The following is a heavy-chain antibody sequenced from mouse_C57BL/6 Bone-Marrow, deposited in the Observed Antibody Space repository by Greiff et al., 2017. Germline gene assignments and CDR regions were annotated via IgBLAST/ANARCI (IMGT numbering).Heavy chain of an antibody. CDR1: GYTFTSYW. J-gene: IGHJ3*01. CDR3: ARDWEGFAY. CDR2: IDPSDSYT. D-gene: IGHD4-1*01. Sequence: QVQLQQPGAELVMPGASVSLSCKASGYTFTSYWMHWVKQWPGQGLEWIGEIDPSDSYTNYNQKFKGKSILTVDKSSSTAYMQLSSRTSEDSAVYYCARDWEGFAYWGQGTLVTVSA. V-gene: IGHV1-69*01.